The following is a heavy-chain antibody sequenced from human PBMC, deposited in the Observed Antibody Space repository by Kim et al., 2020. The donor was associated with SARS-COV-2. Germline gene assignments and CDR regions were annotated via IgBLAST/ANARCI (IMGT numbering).Heavy chain of an antibody. CDR3: ANYCSSTSCSDAFDI. D-gene: IGHD2-2*01. V-gene: IGHV3-30*02. J-gene: IGHJ3*02. Sequence: SVKGRFTISRDNSKNTLYLQMNSLRAEDTAVYYCANYCSSTSCSDAFDIWGQGTMVTVSS.